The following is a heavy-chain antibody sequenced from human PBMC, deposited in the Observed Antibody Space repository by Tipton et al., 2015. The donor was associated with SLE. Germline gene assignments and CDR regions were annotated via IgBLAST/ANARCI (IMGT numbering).Heavy chain of an antibody. V-gene: IGHV4-59*11. CDR3: ARPSSGWSGLTY. D-gene: IGHD6-19*01. CDR1: GGSISSHY. J-gene: IGHJ4*02. CDR2: IHYNRDT. Sequence: TLSLTCIVTGGSISSHYWNWIRQTPGKGLEWIGYIHYNRDTNYHPSLKSRVTISVDTSKNQLSLKLTSVTAADTAVYYCARPSSGWSGLTYWGQGTLVTVSS.